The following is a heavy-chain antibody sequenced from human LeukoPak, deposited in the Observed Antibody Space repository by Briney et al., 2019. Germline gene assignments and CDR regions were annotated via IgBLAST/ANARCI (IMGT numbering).Heavy chain of an antibody. Sequence: GASVKLSCTASGYTFTGYYMHWGRQATGQGLEWMGWMNPNSGNTGYAQKFQGRVTITRNTSISTAYMELSSLRSEDTAVDYCARAILDTTMDGIAYFDYWGQGTLVTVSS. CDR2: MNPNSGNT. V-gene: IGHV1-8*03. J-gene: IGHJ4*02. CDR3: ARAILDTTMDGIAYFDY. D-gene: IGHD5-18*01. CDR1: GYTFTGYY.